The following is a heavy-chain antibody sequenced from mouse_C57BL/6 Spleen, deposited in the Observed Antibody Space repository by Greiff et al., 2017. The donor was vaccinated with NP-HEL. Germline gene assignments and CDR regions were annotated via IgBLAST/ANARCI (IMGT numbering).Heavy chain of an antibody. CDR3: AKADYSNYPAY. CDR1: GYTFTSYW. Sequence: QVQLQQPGAELVRPGSSVKLSCKASGYTFTSYWIHWVKQRPIQGLEWIGNIDPSDSETHYNQKFKDKATLTVDKSSSTAYMQLSSLTSEDSAVYYCAKADYSNYPAYWGQGTLVTVSA. D-gene: IGHD2-5*01. CDR2: IDPSDSET. J-gene: IGHJ3*01. V-gene: IGHV1-52*01.